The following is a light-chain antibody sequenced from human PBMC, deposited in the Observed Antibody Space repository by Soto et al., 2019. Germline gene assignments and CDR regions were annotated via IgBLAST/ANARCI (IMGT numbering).Light chain of an antibody. Sequence: QSVLTQPPSVSAAPGQTVTISCSGSSSNVGSNHVSWYQQLPGTAPKLLIYDNNKRPSGIPDRFSGSKSGTSATLDITGLQTGDEADYYCATWDRSLSVYVLFGGGTKVTVL. CDR3: ATWDRSLSVYVL. CDR2: DNN. V-gene: IGLV1-51*01. CDR1: SSNVGSNH. J-gene: IGLJ2*01.